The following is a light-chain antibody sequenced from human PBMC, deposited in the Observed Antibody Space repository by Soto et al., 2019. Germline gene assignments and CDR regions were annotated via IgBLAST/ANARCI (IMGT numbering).Light chain of an antibody. V-gene: IGKV3-20*01. CDR2: DAS. CDR3: QQYGSSRGT. CDR1: QTVRNNY. Sequence: FVLTQSPGTLSLSPGERATLSCRASQTVRNNYLAWYQQKPGQAPRLLIYDASSRATGIPDRFSGGGSGADFTLTISRLEPEDFAVYYCQQYGSSRGTFGQGTKVDIK. J-gene: IGKJ1*01.